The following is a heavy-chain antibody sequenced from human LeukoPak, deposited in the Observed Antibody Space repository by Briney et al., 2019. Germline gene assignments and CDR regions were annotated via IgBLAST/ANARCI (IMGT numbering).Heavy chain of an antibody. CDR2: IGTTSSYI. V-gene: IGHV3-21*01. J-gene: IGHJ4*02. Sequence: GGSLRLSCAASGFTFSTYGMSWVRQAPGKGLEWVSFIGTTSSYIYYADSVKGRFTISRDNAKNSVYLQMNSLRAEDTAVYYCARDSYGWHDRWDYWGQGTLVTVSS. D-gene: IGHD1-1*01. CDR3: ARDSYGWHDRWDY. CDR1: GFTFSTYG.